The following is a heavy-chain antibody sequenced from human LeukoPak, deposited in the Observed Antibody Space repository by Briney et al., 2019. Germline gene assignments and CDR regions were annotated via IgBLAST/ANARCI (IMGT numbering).Heavy chain of an antibody. CDR1: GYTFTSYG. V-gene: IGHV1-18*01. D-gene: IGHD6-19*01. Sequence: ASVKVSCKASGYTFTSYGISWVRQAPGQGLEWMGWISAYNGNTNYAQKLQGRVTMTSDTSTSTAYMELRSLRSDDTAVYYCAVDQVAGTSPIVDYWGQGTLVTVSS. J-gene: IGHJ4*02. CDR3: AVDQVAGTSPIVDY. CDR2: ISAYNGNT.